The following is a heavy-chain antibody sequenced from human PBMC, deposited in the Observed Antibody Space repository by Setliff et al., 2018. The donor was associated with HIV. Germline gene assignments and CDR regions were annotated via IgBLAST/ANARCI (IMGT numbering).Heavy chain of an antibody. V-gene: IGHV1-45*02. CDR1: GYTFTDHY. Sequence: SVKVSCKASGYTFTDHYLHWVRQAPGQALEWMGWFTPFNDNTNSAQKYRGRISITRDRSMSTAYMELSSLRSEDTGMYYCARSSRANEAFDVWGQGTMVTVSS. J-gene: IGHJ3*01. CDR2: FTPFNDNT. CDR3: ARSSRANEAFDV.